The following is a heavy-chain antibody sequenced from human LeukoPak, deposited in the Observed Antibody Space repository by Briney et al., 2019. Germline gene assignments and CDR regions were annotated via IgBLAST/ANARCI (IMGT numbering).Heavy chain of an antibody. CDR1: GFTFSSYE. CDR3: ARDCRYCYDEYYYYGMDV. D-gene: IGHD5-12*01. V-gene: IGHV3-48*03. CDR2: ISSSGSTI. Sequence: PGGSLRLSCAASGFTFSSYEMNWVRQAPGKGLEWVSYISSSGSTIYYADSVKGRFTISRDNAKNSLYLQMNSLRAEDTAVYYCARDCRYCYDEYYYYGMDVWGQGTTVTVSS. J-gene: IGHJ6*02.